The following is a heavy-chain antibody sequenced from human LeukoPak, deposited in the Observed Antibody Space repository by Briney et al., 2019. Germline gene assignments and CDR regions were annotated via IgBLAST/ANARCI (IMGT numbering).Heavy chain of an antibody. D-gene: IGHD6-13*01. J-gene: IGHJ3*02. CDR2: IYPGDSDT. V-gene: IGHV5-51*01. CDR3: ASGLHSSSWLLGDAFDI. CDR1: GYSFTSYW. Sequence: GESLKISFKGSGYSFTSYWIGWVRQMPGKGLEWMGIIYPGDSDTRYSPSFQGQVTISADKSISTAYLQWSSLKASDTAMYYCASGLHSSSWLLGDAFDIWGQGTMVTVSS.